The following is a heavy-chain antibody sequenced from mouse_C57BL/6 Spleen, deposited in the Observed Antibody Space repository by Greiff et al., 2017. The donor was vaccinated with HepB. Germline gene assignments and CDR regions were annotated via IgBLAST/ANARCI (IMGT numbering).Heavy chain of an antibody. Sequence: EVMLVESGGGLVKPGGSLKLSCAASGFTFSDYGMHWVRQAPEKGLEWVAYISSGSSTIYYADTVKGRFTISRDNAKNTMFLQMTSLRSEDTAMYYCARSYYYGSIHYYAMDYWGQGTSVTVSS. D-gene: IGHD1-1*01. CDR1: GFTFSDYG. V-gene: IGHV5-17*01. CDR2: ISSGSSTI. J-gene: IGHJ4*01. CDR3: ARSYYYGSIHYYAMDY.